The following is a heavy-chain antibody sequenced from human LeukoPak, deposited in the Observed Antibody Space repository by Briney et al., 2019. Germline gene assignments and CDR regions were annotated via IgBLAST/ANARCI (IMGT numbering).Heavy chain of an antibody. CDR3: TTAYDILTGYYWDDAFDI. J-gene: IGHJ3*02. CDR1: GFTFSSYA. CDR2: IRDSGGGT. D-gene: IGHD3-9*01. V-gene: IGHV3-23*01. Sequence: GGSLRLSCAASGFTFSSYAMIWVRQAPGKGLEWFSAIRDSGGGTYYADSVKGRFTISRDNSKNTLYLQMNSLRAEDTFLYNRTTAYDILTGYYWDDAFDIWGQGTMVTVSS.